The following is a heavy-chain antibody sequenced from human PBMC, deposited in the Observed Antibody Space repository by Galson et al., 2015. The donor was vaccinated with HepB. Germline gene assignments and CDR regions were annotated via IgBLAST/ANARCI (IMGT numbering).Heavy chain of an antibody. J-gene: IGHJ3*02. CDR1: GFTFSSYA. CDR3: ARDYYDSSCYYLDAFDI. Sequence: SLRLSCAASGFTFSSYAMSWVRQAPGKGLEWVSAISGSGGSTYYADSVKGRFTISRDNAKNSLYLQMNSLRAEDTAVYYCARDYYDSSCYYLDAFDIWCQGTMFTVSS. V-gene: IGHV3-23*01. CDR2: ISGSGGST. D-gene: IGHD3-22*01.